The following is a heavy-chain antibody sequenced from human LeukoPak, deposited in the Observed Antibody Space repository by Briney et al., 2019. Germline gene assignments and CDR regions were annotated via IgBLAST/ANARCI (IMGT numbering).Heavy chain of an antibody. J-gene: IGHJ4*02. CDR3: AREEAGYCSSTSCYKTEL. CDR2: INTNTGNP. V-gene: IGHV7-4-1*02. CDR1: GYTFTSYG. D-gene: IGHD2-2*02. Sequence: ASVKVSCKASGYTFTSYGISWVRQAPGQGLEWMGWINTNTGNPTYAQGFTGRFVFSLDTSVSTAYLQISSLKAEDTAVYYCAREEAGYCSSTSCYKTELWGQGTLVTVSS.